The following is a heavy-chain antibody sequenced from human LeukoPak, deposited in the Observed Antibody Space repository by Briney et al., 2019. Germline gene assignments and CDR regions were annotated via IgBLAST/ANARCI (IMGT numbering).Heavy chain of an antibody. Sequence: SETLSLTCIVSGDTISSGSYYWPCLWQPAGKGLEWSGRNHSSRTTNYSPSVKSRVTITRDTSKNQFSLRLTSVTAADTAVYYCVRDWNGDYFDYWGQGNLLTVSS. CDR2: NHSSRTT. CDR1: GDTISSGSYY. CDR3: VRDWNGDYFDY. D-gene: IGHD1-1*01. V-gene: IGHV4-61*02. J-gene: IGHJ4*02.